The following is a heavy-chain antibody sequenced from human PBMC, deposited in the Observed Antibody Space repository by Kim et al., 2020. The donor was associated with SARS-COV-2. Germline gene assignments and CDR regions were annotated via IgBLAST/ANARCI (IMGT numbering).Heavy chain of an antibody. V-gene: IGHV4-34*01. Sequence: SETLSLTCAVYGGSFSDYTWSWIRQPPGTGLEWIGEINHSGSTNVSPSLKSRITITVDTSKSQFSLRLKSMTATDAAVYYCARGRAGVVPSPVLGRGPYYLSCAMDVWGRGTPVAVSS. D-gene: IGHD3-3*01. CDR1: GGSFSDYT. CDR2: INHSGST. CDR3: ARGRAGVVPSPVLGRGPYYLSCAMDV. J-gene: IGHJ6*02.